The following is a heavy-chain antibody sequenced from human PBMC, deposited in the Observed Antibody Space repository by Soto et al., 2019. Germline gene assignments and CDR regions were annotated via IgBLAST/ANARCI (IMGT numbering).Heavy chain of an antibody. CDR3: ASTEPRGYSYGGWFDP. CDR2: TNPDSGGT. Sequence: ASVKVSCKASGYTFTDYYLHWVRQAPGQGLEWMGWTNPDSGGTNYAQKFQGRVTMTRDTSISTAYMELSRLRSDDTAVYYCASTEPRGYSYGGWFDPWGQGTLVTVSS. D-gene: IGHD5-18*01. CDR1: GYTFTDYY. J-gene: IGHJ5*02. V-gene: IGHV1-2*02.